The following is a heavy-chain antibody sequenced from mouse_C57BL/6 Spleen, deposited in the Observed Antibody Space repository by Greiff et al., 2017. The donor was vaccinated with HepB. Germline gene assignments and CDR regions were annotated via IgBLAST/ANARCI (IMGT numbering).Heavy chain of an antibody. Sequence: EVKLVESGGGLVKPGGSLKLSCAASGFTFSDYGMHWVRQAPEKGLEWVAYISSGSSTIYYADTVKGRFTISRDNAKNTLFLQMTSLRSEDTAMYYCARRDLGLPYAMDYWGQGTSVTVSS. D-gene: IGHD2-4*01. CDR1: GFTFSDYG. J-gene: IGHJ4*01. CDR2: ISSGSSTI. V-gene: IGHV5-17*01. CDR3: ARRDLGLPYAMDY.